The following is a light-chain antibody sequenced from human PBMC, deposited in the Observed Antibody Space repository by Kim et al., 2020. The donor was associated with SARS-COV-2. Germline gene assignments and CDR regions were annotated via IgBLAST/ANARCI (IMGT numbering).Light chain of an antibody. CDR3: QSADSSGTYTVV. Sequence: PGQTARITCSGDALTKQYAFWYQQKPGQAPVLVIYKDSERPSGIPERFSGSSSGTTVTLTISGVQAEDEADYYCQSADSSGTYTVVFGGGTKLTVL. J-gene: IGLJ2*01. CDR2: KDS. CDR1: ALTKQY. V-gene: IGLV3-25*03.